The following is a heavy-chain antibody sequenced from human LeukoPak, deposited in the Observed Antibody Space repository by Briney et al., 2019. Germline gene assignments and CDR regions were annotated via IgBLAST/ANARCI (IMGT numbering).Heavy chain of an antibody. D-gene: IGHD4-17*01. CDR3: AKTSVGSKTYGDYNSPQYNWFDP. V-gene: IGHV3-15*01. CDR2: IKSKTDGGTT. CDR1: GFTFINAW. Sequence: GGSLRLSCAASGFTFINAWMSWVRQAPGKGLEWVGRIKSKTDGGTTDYAAPVKGRFTISRDASKNTLYLQMNSLRAEDTAVYYCAKTSVGSKTYGDYNSPQYNWFDPWGQGTLVTVSS. J-gene: IGHJ5*02.